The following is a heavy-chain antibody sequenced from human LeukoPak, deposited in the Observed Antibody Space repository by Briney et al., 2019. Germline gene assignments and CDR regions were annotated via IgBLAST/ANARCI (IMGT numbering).Heavy chain of an antibody. Sequence: SDSLSLTCNVSGDSISSDYWSWIRQTPGKGLEWIGFIFHSGTTDYNPSLQSRATISIDTSRKSFSLKLLSVTAADTAVYYCARTRPQDYATSYMDVWGKGATVTVSS. CDR2: IFHSGTT. CDR3: ARTRPQDYATSYMDV. V-gene: IGHV4-59*08. D-gene: IGHD1-26*01. CDR1: GDSISSDY. J-gene: IGHJ6*03.